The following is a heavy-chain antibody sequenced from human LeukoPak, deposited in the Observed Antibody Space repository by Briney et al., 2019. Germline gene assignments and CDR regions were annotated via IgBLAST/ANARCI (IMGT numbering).Heavy chain of an antibody. CDR1: GGSFSGYY. CDR2: IYHGGAT. Sequence: SETLSLTCAVYGGSFSGYYWSWIRQPPGKRLEWIGYIYHGGATNNNPSLKSRVTISADTSKNQFSLKLSSVTAADTAVYYCARDLLGAMDVWGQGTTVTVSS. V-gene: IGHV4-59*01. CDR3: ARDLLGAMDV. J-gene: IGHJ6*02. D-gene: IGHD3-3*02.